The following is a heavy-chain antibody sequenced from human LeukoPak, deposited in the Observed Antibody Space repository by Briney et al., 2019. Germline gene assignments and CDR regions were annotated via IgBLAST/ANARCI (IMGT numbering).Heavy chain of an antibody. V-gene: IGHV3-21*01. CDR2: ISSSSSYI. Sequence: PGGALRLSCAASGFTFSSYSMKWVRPAPGKGLGWVSSISSSSSYIYYADSVKGRFTISRDNAKNSLYLQMNSLRAEDTAVYYCARDDDSSGYYYGGDYWGQGTLVTVSS. CDR3: ARDDDSSGYYYGGDY. CDR1: GFTFSSYS. D-gene: IGHD3-22*01. J-gene: IGHJ4*02.